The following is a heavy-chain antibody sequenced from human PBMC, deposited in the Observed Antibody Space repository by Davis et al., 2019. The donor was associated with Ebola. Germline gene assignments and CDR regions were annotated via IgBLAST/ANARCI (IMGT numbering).Heavy chain of an antibody. CDR3: ARDPPEDSSGYLDY. V-gene: IGHV1-46*01. CDR1: GFTFTNYY. Sequence: AASVKVSCKTSGFTFTNYYMHWVRQAPGQGLEWMGIISPSGDGAAYSQKFQSRITMTKDTSTSTVYVELSSLTSEDTAVYYCARDPPEDSSGYLDYWGQGTLVTVSS. CDR2: ISPSGDGA. J-gene: IGHJ4*02. D-gene: IGHD3-22*01.